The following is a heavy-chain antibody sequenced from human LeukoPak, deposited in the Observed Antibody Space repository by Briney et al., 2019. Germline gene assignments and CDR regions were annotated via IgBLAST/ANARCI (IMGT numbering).Heavy chain of an antibody. V-gene: IGHV3-15*01. CDR3: TTGTWIQLWLADY. D-gene: IGHD5-18*01. J-gene: IGHJ4*02. Sequence: GGSLRLSCAASGFTFRNYPMTWVRQAPGKGLEWVGHIKSKADGGTTDFAAPVKGRFTISRDDSKNTLFLQMNSLKTEDTAVYYCTTGTWIQLWLADYWGQGTLVTVSS. CDR1: GFTFRNYP. CDR2: IKSKADGGTT.